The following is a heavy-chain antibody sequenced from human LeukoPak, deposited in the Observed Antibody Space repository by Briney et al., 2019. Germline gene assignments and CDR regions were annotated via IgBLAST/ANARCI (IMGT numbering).Heavy chain of an antibody. D-gene: IGHD3-16*02. V-gene: IGHV3-48*01. Sequence: TGGSLRLSYAASGFTFSSYSMNWVRQAPGKGLEWVSYISSSSSTIYYADSVKGRFTISRDNAKNSLYLQMNSLRAEDTAVYYCARAHHRRVYDYVWGSYPYWGQGTLVTVSS. CDR2: ISSSSSTI. CDR1: GFTFSSYS. CDR3: ARAHHRRVYDYVWGSYPY. J-gene: IGHJ4*02.